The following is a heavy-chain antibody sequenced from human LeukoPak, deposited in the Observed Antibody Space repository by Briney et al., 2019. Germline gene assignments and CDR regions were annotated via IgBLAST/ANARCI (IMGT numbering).Heavy chain of an antibody. Sequence: PSETLSLTCTVSGASISNLYLSWIRQPAGKGLEWIGRLYDSGSTNYNPSLKSRVTMSVDTSKNQFSLKLSSVTAADTAVYYCARDSVPWGQGTLVTVSS. CDR3: ARDSVP. V-gene: IGHV4-4*07. J-gene: IGHJ5*02. CDR1: GASISNLY. CDR2: LYDSGST. D-gene: IGHD4-11*01.